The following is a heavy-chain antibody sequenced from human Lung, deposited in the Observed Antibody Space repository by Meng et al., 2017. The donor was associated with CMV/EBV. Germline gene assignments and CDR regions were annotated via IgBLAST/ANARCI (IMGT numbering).Heavy chain of an antibody. CDR3: ARGGNFDP. Sequence: QVKLVHSGSELKKPGAAVKVSCKASGYTFSTYTINWVRQAHGRGLEWMGWISTNTGTPTYTQGFTGRFVFSLDTSVSTAYLQISSLKAEDTAVYYCARGGNFDPWGQGTLVTVSS. CDR1: GYTFSTYT. CDR2: ISTNTGTP. V-gene: IGHV7-4-1*02. J-gene: IGHJ5*02. D-gene: IGHD2/OR15-2a*01.